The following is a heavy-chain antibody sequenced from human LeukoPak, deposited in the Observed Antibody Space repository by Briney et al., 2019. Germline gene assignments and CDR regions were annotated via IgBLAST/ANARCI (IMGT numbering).Heavy chain of an antibody. V-gene: IGHV4-30-4*08. D-gene: IGHD3-9*01. J-gene: IGHJ4*02. CDR3: ARGDFDQPYCDY. CDR2: IYYSGST. Sequence: SETLSLTCTVSGGSISSGDYYWSWIRQPPGKGLEWIGYIYYSGSTYYNPSLKSRVTISVGTSKNQFSLKLSSVTAADTAVYYCARGDFDQPYCDYWGQGTLVTVSS. CDR1: GGSISSGDYY.